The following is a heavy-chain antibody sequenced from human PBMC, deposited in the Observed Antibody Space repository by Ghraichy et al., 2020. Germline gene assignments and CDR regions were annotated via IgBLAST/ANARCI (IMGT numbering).Heavy chain of an antibody. V-gene: IGHV4-59*01. D-gene: IGHD6-13*01. CDR3: ARSEAAAGTGYSEYFQH. CDR2: IYYSGST. CDR1: GGSISSYY. Sequence: SETLSLTCTVSGGSISSYYWSWIRQPPGKGLEWIGYIYYSGSTNYNPSLKSRVTISVDTSKNQFSLKLSSVTAADTAVYYCARSEAAAGTGYSEYFQHWGQGTLVTVSS. J-gene: IGHJ1*01.